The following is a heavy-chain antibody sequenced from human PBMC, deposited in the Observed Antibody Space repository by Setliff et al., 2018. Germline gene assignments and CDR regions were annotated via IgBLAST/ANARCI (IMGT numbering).Heavy chain of an antibody. Sequence: PGGSLRLSCAASGFTFSNYEMNWVRQAPGKGLEWVSYINSGGSLIYYADSVKGRFTISRDNANNSLFLQMNGLRAEDTAIYYCGSGLHPDYPDFWGQGTLVT. CDR3: GSGLHPDYPDF. V-gene: IGHV3-48*03. CDR1: GFTFSNYE. CDR2: INSGGSLI. D-gene: IGHD2-15*01. J-gene: IGHJ4*01.